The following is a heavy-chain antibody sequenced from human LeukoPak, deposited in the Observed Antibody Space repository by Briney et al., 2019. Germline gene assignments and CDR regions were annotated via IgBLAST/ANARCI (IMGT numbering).Heavy chain of an antibody. D-gene: IGHD3-10*01. Sequence: GGSLRLSCAASGFTFSSYSMNWVRQAPGKGLEWVSSISSSSSYIYYADSVKGRSTISRDNAKNSLYLQMNSLRAEDTAVYYCAREDMVRGVINYYYYMDVWGKGTTVTVSS. CDR3: AREDMVRGVINYYYYMDV. J-gene: IGHJ6*03. V-gene: IGHV3-21*01. CDR1: GFTFSSYS. CDR2: ISSSSSYI.